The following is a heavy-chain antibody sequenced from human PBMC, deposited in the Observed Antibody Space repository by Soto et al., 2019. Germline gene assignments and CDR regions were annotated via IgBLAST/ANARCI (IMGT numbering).Heavy chain of an antibody. CDR2: THHSGTT. CDR3: AREGSGTSFFDY. CDR1: GGSISSSNW. Sequence: QVQLQESGPGLVKPSGTLSLTCAVSGGSISSSNWWSWVRQPPGKGLEWIGETHHSGTTNYNPSLESPVTISVDKSKNQFSLKLSSVTAADTALYYCAREGSGTSFFDYWGQGTLVTVSS. J-gene: IGHJ4*02. D-gene: IGHD3-10*01. V-gene: IGHV4-4*02.